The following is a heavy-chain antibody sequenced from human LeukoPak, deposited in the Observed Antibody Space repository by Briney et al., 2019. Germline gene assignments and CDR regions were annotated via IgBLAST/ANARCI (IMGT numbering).Heavy chain of an antibody. J-gene: IGHJ4*02. V-gene: IGHV4-34*01. D-gene: IGHD6-19*01. CDR3: ARGPGIAVAGTGNFDY. CDR1: GGSFSGYY. CDR2: INHSGST. Sequence: SETQSLTCAVYGGSFSGYYWSWIRQPPGKGLEWIGEINHSGSTKYNPSLKSRVTISVDTSKNQFSLKLSSVTAADTAVYYCARGPGIAVAGTGNFDYWGQGTLVTVSS.